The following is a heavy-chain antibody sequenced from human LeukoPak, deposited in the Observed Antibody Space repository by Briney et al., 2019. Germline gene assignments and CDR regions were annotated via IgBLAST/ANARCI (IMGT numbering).Heavy chain of an antibody. CDR2: IYHSGST. CDR3: ARQDGFDAFDI. Sequence: PSETLSLTCNVSGGSISRSSYYWGWVRQPPGKGLEWIGSIYHSGSTNYNPSLKSRVTISVDKSKNQFSLKLSSVTAADTAVYYCARQDGFDAFDIWGQGTMVTVSS. J-gene: IGHJ3*02. D-gene: IGHD3-10*01. V-gene: IGHV4-39*07. CDR1: GGSISRSSYY.